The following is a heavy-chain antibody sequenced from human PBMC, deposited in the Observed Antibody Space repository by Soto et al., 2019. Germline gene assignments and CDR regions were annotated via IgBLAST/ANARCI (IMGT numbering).Heavy chain of an antibody. CDR1: GFTFSSYW. J-gene: IGHJ4*02. CDR2: IKQDGSEK. CDR3: AREDGSGWVNYFDC. D-gene: IGHD6-19*01. Sequence: GGSLRLSCAASGFTFSSYWMSWVRQAPGKGLEWVANIKQDGSEKYYVDTVKGRFTISRDNAKNSLYLQMNSLRAEDTAVYYCAREDGSGWVNYFDCWGQGTLVTVSS. V-gene: IGHV3-7*01.